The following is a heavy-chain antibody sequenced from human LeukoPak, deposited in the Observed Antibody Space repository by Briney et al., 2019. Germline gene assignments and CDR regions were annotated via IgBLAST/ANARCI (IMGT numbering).Heavy chain of an antibody. V-gene: IGHV4-39*07. Sequence: KSSETLSLTCTVSGGSISSSSYYWGWIRQPPGKGLEWIGSIYYSGSTYYNPSLKSRVTISVDTSKNQFSLKLSSVTAADTAVYYCARVDRENLYHFDYWGQGTLVTVSS. J-gene: IGHJ4*02. CDR1: GGSISSSSYY. D-gene: IGHD2-8*01. CDR2: IYYSGST. CDR3: ARVDRENLYHFDY.